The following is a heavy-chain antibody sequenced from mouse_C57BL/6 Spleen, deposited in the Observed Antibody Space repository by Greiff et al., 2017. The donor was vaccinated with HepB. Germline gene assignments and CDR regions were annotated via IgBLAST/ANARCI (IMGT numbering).Heavy chain of an antibody. D-gene: IGHD1-1*01. CDR2: IRNKANNHAT. J-gene: IGHJ1*03. V-gene: IGHV6-6*01. CDR1: GFTFSDAW. CDR3: TRSTTVVARDWYFDV. Sequence: EVQLVESGGGLVQPGGSMKLSCAASGFTFSDAWMDWVRQSPEKGLEWVAEIRNKANNHATYYAESVKGRFTISRDDSKSSVYLQMNSLRAEDTGIYYCTRSTTVVARDWYFDVWGTGTTVTVSS.